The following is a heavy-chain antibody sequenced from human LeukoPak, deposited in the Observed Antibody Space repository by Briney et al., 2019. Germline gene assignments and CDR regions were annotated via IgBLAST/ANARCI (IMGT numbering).Heavy chain of an antibody. CDR2: ISGSGGST. CDR3: TRGSSGSYYNSRFDY. Sequence: GGSLRLSCAASGFTFGSYAMSWVRQAPGKGLEWVSAISGSGGSTYYAASVKGRFTISRDNSKNTLYLQMNSLRAEDTAMYYCTRGSSGSYYNSRFDYWDQGALVSVSS. CDR1: GFTFGSYA. J-gene: IGHJ4*02. V-gene: IGHV3-23*01. D-gene: IGHD3-10*01.